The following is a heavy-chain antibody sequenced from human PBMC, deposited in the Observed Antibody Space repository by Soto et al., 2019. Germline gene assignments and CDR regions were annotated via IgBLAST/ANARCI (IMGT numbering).Heavy chain of an antibody. V-gene: IGHV3-30-3*01. CDR1: GFTFSSYA. J-gene: IGHJ4*02. Sequence: QVQLVESGGGVVQPGRSLRLSCAASGFTFSSYAMHWVRQAPGKGLEWVAVISYDGSNKYYADSVKGRFTISRDNSKNTLDLQMNSLRAEDTAVYYCASLAYVTPEDYWGQGTLVTVSS. D-gene: IGHD4-4*01. CDR2: ISYDGSNK. CDR3: ASLAYVTPEDY.